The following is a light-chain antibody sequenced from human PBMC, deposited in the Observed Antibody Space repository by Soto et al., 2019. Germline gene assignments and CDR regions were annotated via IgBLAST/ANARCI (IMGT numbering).Light chain of an antibody. CDR1: QSGSSSY. CDR2: GAS. J-gene: IGKJ5*01. V-gene: IGKV3-20*01. Sequence: EIVLTQSPGTLSLSPGERATLSCRASQSGSSSYLAWYQQKPGQAPRLLIYGASSRATGIPDRFSGSGSGTAFTLTISRLEPEDFAVYYCQQYGSSITFGQGTRLEIK. CDR3: QQYGSSIT.